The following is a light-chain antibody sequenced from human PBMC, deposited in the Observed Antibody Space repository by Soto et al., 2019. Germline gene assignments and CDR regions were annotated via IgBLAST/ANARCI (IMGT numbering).Light chain of an antibody. CDR3: SSYTSSTTLV. CDR2: EVS. Sequence: QSVLTQPASVSGSPGQSITISCSGTSSDVGGYNYVSWYQQHPGKAPKLMIYEVSNRPSGVSNRFSGSKSGNTASLTISGHQAEDEGDYHCSSYTSSTTLVFGGGTKLTVL. CDR1: SSDVGGYNY. V-gene: IGLV2-14*01. J-gene: IGLJ2*01.